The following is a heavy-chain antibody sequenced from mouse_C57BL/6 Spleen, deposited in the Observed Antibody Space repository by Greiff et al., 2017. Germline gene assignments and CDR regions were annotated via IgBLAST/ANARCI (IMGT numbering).Heavy chain of an antibody. CDR1: GFNIKDYY. V-gene: IGHV14-2*01. CDR2: IDPEDGET. CDR3: AFITTVVAPHYYAMDY. J-gene: IGHJ4*01. D-gene: IGHD1-1*01. Sequence: VQLQQSGAELVKPGASVKLSCTASGFNIKDYYMHWVKQRTEQGLEWIGRIDPEDGETKSAPQFKGKATITATTTSQPAYLQLSRLTSEDSAVYYCAFITTVVAPHYYAMDYWGQGTSVTVSS.